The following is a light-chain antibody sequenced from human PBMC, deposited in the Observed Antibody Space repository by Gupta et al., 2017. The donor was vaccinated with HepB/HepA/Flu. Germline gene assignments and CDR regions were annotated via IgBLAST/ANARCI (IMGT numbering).Light chain of an antibody. CDR1: QSISSY. CDR2: AAS. Sequence: DIQMTQSSSSLSASVGDRVTITCRASQSISSYLNLYQQKPGKAPKLLIYAASSLQSGVPSRFSGSGSGTDFTITISSLQPEDFATYYCQQSYSTPQTFGQGTKVEIK. J-gene: IGKJ1*01. V-gene: IGKV1-39*01. CDR3: QQSYSTPQT.